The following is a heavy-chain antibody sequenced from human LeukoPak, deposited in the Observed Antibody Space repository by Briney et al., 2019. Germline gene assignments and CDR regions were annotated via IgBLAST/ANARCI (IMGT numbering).Heavy chain of an antibody. D-gene: IGHD2-15*01. CDR2: ISGSGGST. Sequence: PGGSLRLSCAASGFTFSSYAMSWVRQAPGKGLEWVSAISGSGGSTYYADSVKGRLTISRDNSKNTLYLQMNSLRAEDTAVYYCAKRYCSGGSCYYYWGQGTLVTVSS. CDR1: GFTFSSYA. J-gene: IGHJ4*02. V-gene: IGHV3-23*01. CDR3: AKRYCSGGSCYYY.